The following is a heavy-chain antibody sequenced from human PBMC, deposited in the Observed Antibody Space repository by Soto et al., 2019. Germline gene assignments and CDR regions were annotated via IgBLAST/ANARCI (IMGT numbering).Heavy chain of an antibody. CDR1: GGTFSSYA. CDR2: TFPIFGTA. CDR3: ATVFISTWRDGMDF. V-gene: IGHV1-69*06. Sequence: QVQLVQSGAEVKKPGSSVQVSCKASGGTFSSYAISWVRQSPGQGLEWMGGTFPIFGTANYAQKFQGRVTISADKSTSTAYMELSSLRSEDTAVYYCATVFISTWRDGMDFLGQGTTVTVSS. J-gene: IGHJ6*02. D-gene: IGHD6-13*01.